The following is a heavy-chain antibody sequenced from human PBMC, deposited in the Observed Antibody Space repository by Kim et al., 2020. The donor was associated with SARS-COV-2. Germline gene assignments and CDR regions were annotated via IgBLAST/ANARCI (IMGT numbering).Heavy chain of an antibody. D-gene: IGHD3-10*01. CDR3: ARAPQGPSGSYDGWFDP. CDR1: GYTFTSYY. CDR2: INPSGGST. J-gene: IGHJ5*02. V-gene: IGHV1-46*01. Sequence: ASVKVSCKASGYTFTSYYMHWVRQAPGQGLEWMGIINPSGGSTSYAQKFQGRVTMTRDTSTSTVYMELSSLRSEDTAVYYCARAPQGPSGSYDGWFDPWGQGPLSPSPQ.